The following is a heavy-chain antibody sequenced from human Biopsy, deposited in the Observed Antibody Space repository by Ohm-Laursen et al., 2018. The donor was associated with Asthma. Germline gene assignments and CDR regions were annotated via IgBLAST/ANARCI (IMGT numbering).Heavy chain of an antibody. Sequence: SLRLSCSASGFTFSSYAMHWVRQAPGKGLEWVAVISYDGSNKYYADSVKGRFTISRDNSKDTVYLQMNSLRAEDTAAYYCAKGRYKWNDGYYGLDVWGQGTTVTVS. J-gene: IGHJ6*02. D-gene: IGHD1-20*01. V-gene: IGHV3-30-3*01. CDR1: GFTFSSYA. CDR2: ISYDGSNK. CDR3: AKGRYKWNDGYYGLDV.